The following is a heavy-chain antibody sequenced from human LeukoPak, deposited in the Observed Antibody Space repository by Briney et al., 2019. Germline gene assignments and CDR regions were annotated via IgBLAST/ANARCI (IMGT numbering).Heavy chain of an antibody. CDR1: GFTFSSYW. CDR2: INSDGSST. Sequence: GGSLRLSCAASGFTFSSYWMHWVRQAPEKGLVWVSRINSDGSSTSYADSVKGRFTISRDNAKNTLYLQMNSLRAEDTAVYYCAREDVEKLLAIDYWGQGTLVTVSS. D-gene: IGHD3-3*02. CDR3: AREDVEKLLAIDY. J-gene: IGHJ4*02. V-gene: IGHV3-74*01.